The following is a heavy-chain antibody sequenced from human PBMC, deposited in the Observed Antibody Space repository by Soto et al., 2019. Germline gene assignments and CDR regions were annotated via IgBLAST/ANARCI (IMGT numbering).Heavy chain of an antibody. V-gene: IGHV1-3*01. CDR2: INAGNGNT. CDR3: ARCPIAVAAKSTDFDI. Sequence: ASVKVSFKASGYTFTSYAMHWVRQAPGQRLEWMGWINAGNGNTKYSQKFQGRVTITRDTSASTAYMELSSLRSEDTAVYYCARCPIAVAAKSTDFDIWGQGLMVTVS. D-gene: IGHD6-19*01. CDR1: GYTFTSYA. J-gene: IGHJ3*02.